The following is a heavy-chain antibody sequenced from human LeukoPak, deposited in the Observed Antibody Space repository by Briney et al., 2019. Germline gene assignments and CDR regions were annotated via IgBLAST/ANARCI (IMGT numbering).Heavy chain of an antibody. CDR3: ARDLYDSSESAFDI. Sequence: TGGSLRLSCAASGFTFSNYAMHWVRQAPGKGLEWVAVISYDGSNKYYADSVKGRLTISRDNSKNTLYLQMNSLRAEDTAVYYCARDLYDSSESAFDIWGQGTMVTVSS. V-gene: IGHV3-30-3*01. CDR2: ISYDGSNK. J-gene: IGHJ3*02. D-gene: IGHD3-22*01. CDR1: GFTFSNYA.